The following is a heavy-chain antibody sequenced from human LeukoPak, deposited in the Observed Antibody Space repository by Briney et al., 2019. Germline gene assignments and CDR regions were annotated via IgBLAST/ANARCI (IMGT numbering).Heavy chain of an antibody. CDR3: ARRVVVPAAPHYFDY. CDR2: INSDGSST. V-gene: IGHV3-74*01. D-gene: IGHD2-2*01. Sequence: GGSLGLSCAASGFTFSSYAMSWVRQAPGKGLEWVSRINSDGSSTSYADSVKGRFTISRDNAKNTLYLQMNSLRAEDTAVYYCARRVVVPAAPHYFDYWGQGTLVTVSS. J-gene: IGHJ4*02. CDR1: GFTFSSYA.